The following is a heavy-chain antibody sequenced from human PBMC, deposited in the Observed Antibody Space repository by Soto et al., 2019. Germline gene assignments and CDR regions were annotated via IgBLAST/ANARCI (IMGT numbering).Heavy chain of an antibody. D-gene: IGHD5-12*01. Sequence: ASVKVSCKASGYTFTSYGISWVRQAPGQGLEWMGWISAYNGNTNYAQKLQGRVTMTTDTSTSTAYMELRSLRSDDTAVYYCARDWVDIVASADMYYYYYGMDVWG. CDR2: ISAYNGNT. J-gene: IGHJ6*02. CDR3: ARDWVDIVASADMYYYYYGMDV. V-gene: IGHV1-18*01. CDR1: GYTFTSYG.